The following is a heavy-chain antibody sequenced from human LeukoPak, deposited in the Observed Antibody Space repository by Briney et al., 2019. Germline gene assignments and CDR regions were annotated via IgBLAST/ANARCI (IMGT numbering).Heavy chain of an antibody. CDR1: GGSFSGYY. Sequence: ETLSLTCAVYGGSFSGYYWSWVRQAPGKGLEWVSAISGSGGSTYYADSVKGRFTISRDNSKNTLYLQMNSLRAEDTAVYYCAKSGYRDSSGYYYPLCPDYWGQGTLVTVSS. D-gene: IGHD3-22*01. CDR3: AKSGYRDSSGYYYPLCPDY. J-gene: IGHJ4*02. CDR2: ISGSGGST. V-gene: IGHV3-23*01.